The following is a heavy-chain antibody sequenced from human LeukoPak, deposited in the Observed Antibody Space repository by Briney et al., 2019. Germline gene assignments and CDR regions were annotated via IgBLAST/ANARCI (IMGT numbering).Heavy chain of an antibody. V-gene: IGHV3-23*01. CDR1: GFTFSSCS. CDR3: AKDLNWGGR. CDR2: ISGSGVT. D-gene: IGHD7-27*01. J-gene: IGHJ4*02. Sequence: GGSLRLSCAASGFTFSSCSMNWVRQAPGKGLEWVSGISGSGVTDYADSVKGRFTISRDNSKNTLYLQMNSLRAEDTAVYYCAKDLNWGGRWGQGTLVTVSS.